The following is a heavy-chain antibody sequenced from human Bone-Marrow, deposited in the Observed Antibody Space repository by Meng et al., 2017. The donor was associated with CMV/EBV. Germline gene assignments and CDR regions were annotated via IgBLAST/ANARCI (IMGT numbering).Heavy chain of an antibody. CDR2: IRSKANSYAT. V-gene: IGHV3-73*01. CDR3: TRFSIATVEIRPY. CDR1: GFSFSGSA. D-gene: IGHD4-11*01. Sequence: GESLKISCAASGFSFSGSAVHWVRLASGKGLEWIGRIRSKANSYATEYATSLKGRFTITRDDSKNTAYLQMNSLKTEDTAVYYCTRFSIATVEIRPYWGRGTLVTVSS. J-gene: IGHJ4*02.